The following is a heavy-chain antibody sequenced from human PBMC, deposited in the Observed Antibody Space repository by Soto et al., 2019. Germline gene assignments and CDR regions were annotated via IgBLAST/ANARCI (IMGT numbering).Heavy chain of an antibody. Sequence: GASVKVSCKASGYTFTSYGISWVRQAPGQGLEWMGWISAYNGNTNYAQKLQGRVTMTTDTSTSTAYMELRSLRSDDTAVYYCARDRVVVVPAAIARYYYYGMDVWGQGTTVTVSS. CDR3: ARDRVVVVPAAIARYYYYGMDV. J-gene: IGHJ6*02. D-gene: IGHD2-2*02. CDR1: GYTFTSYG. V-gene: IGHV1-18*01. CDR2: ISAYNGNT.